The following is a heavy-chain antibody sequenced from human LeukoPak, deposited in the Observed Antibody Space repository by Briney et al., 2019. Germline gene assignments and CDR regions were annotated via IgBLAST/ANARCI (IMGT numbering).Heavy chain of an antibody. CDR3: AREKYVGRLTEY. Sequence: GESLKISCKGSGYSFTTYWIAWVRQLPGKGPEWMGIIYPGDSDTRYSPSFQGQVTNSADKSINTAYLQWSSLKASDTAIYYCAREKYVGRLTEYWGQGTLVTVSS. V-gene: IGHV5-51*01. D-gene: IGHD2-15*01. J-gene: IGHJ4*02. CDR2: IYPGDSDT. CDR1: GYSFTTYW.